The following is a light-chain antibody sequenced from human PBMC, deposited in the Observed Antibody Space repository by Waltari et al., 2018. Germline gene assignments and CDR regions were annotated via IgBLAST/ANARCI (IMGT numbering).Light chain of an antibody. CDR1: QNINKL. CDR3: QEYNNWPIT. V-gene: IGKV3-15*01. Sequence: EVVMTQSPATLSVSPGERATLSCRASQNINKLLAWYQQKPGQALRLLIYRASTRATGIPVRFSGSGSGTEFTLTISSLQSEDFAIYYCQEYNNWPITFGQGTRLEIK. CDR2: RAS. J-gene: IGKJ5*01.